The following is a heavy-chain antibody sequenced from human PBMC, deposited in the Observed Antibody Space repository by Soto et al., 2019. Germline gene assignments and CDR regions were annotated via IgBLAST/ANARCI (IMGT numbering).Heavy chain of an antibody. J-gene: IGHJ5*02. CDR3: ATHHAPTTSENGFDP. D-gene: IGHD5-12*01. Sequence: QVHLVQSGVEVKTPGASVKVSCQASGYTFFTYDISWVRQAPGQGLEWMGWISTYSGDTKYAQKFQGRVTMTTDTSTPTAYLELRSLRSDDTAVYYSATHHAPTTSENGFDPWGQGTLVTGSS. CDR2: ISTYSGDT. V-gene: IGHV1-18*01. CDR1: GYTFFTYD.